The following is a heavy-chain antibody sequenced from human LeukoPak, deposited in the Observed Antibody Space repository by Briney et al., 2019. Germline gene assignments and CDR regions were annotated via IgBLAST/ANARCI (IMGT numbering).Heavy chain of an antibody. Sequence: PSETLSLTCTVSGGSISSYYWSWIRQPPGKGLEWSGYIYYSGSTNYNPSLKSRVTISVDTSKNQFSLKLSSVTAADTAVYYCARVALNYYDSSGYYIDYWGQGTLVTVSS. J-gene: IGHJ4*02. V-gene: IGHV4-59*01. CDR3: ARVALNYYDSSGYYIDY. CDR2: IYYSGST. D-gene: IGHD3-22*01. CDR1: GGSISSYY.